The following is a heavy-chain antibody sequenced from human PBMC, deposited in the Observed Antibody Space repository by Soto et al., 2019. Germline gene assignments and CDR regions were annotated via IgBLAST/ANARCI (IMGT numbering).Heavy chain of an antibody. J-gene: IGHJ5*02. D-gene: IGHD2-2*01. V-gene: IGHV4-34*01. CDR1: GGSFSGYY. Sequence: QVQLQQWGAGLLKPSETLSLTCAVYGGSFSGYYWSWIRQPPGKGLEWIGEINHSGSTNYNPSLKSRVTISVDTSKNQFCLKLSSVTAADTAVYYCARHCSSTSCKGGWFDPWGQGTLVTVSS. CDR2: INHSGST. CDR3: ARHCSSTSCKGGWFDP.